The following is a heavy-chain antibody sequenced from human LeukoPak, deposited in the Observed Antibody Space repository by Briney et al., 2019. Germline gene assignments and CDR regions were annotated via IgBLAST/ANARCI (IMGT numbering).Heavy chain of an antibody. V-gene: IGHV3-21*01. J-gene: IGHJ4*02. D-gene: IGHD3-9*01. CDR3: ARDNKIRQGSHILTGYYP. CDR1: GFTFSSYS. CDR2: ISSSSSYI. Sequence: GGSLRLSCAASGFTFSSYSMNWVRQAPGKGLEWVSSISSSSSYIYYADSVKGRFTISRDNAKNSLYLQMNSLRAEDTAVYYCARDNKIRQGSHILTGYYPWGQGTLVTVPS.